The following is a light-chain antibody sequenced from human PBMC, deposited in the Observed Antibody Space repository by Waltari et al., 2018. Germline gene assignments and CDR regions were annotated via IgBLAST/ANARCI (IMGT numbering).Light chain of an antibody. V-gene: IGLV2-23*03. J-gene: IGLJ2*01. Sequence: QSALTQPASVSGSPGQSITISCTGTSSDFGSNYLVSWYQQHPGQAPKVVIYEGSERPSGISNRFSGSKSGITASLTISGLQPEDEADYYCCSYAGSGTFVVFGGGTKLTVL. CDR3: CSYAGSGTFVV. CDR2: EGS. CDR1: SSDFGSNYL.